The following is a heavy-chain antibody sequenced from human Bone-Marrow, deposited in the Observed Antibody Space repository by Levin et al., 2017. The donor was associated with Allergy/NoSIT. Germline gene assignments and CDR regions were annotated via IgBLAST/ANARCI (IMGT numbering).Heavy chain of an antibody. V-gene: IGHV3-23*01. J-gene: IGHJ2*01. CDR2: LSGRGETT. CDR1: GFTFSSYA. Sequence: GESLKISCAASGFTFSSYAMTWVRQAPGKGLEWISGLSGRGETTYYADSVKGRFTISRDNDKHTLFLQMNSLRTEDTALFYCAKWVRGSDGGWFFDFWGRGTLVTVSS. CDR3: AKWVRGSDGGWFFDF. D-gene: IGHD3-16*01.